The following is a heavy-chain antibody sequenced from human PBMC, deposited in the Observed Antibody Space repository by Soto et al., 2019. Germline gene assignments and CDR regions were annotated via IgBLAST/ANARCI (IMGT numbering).Heavy chain of an antibody. CDR1: GFTFSSYS. CDR2: ISSSSSYI. D-gene: IGHD2-21*02. V-gene: IGHV3-21*01. CDR3: ARDRPTTYCGGDCYSAFDI. J-gene: IGHJ3*02. Sequence: EVQLVESGGGLVKPGGSLRLSYAASGFTFSSYSMNWVRQAPGKGLEWVSSISSSSSYIYYADSVKGRFTISRDNAKNSLYLQMNSLRAEDTAVYYCARDRPTTYCGGDCYSAFDIWGQGTMVTVSS.